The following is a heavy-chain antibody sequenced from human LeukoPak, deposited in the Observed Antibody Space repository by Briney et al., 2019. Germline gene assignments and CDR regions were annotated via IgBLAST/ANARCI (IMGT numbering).Heavy chain of an antibody. D-gene: IGHD1-26*01. J-gene: IGHJ4*02. V-gene: IGHV4-39*01. CDR2: IYYSGST. Sequence: SETLSLTCTVSGGSISSSSYYWGWIRQPPGKGLEWIGSIYYSGSTYYNPSLKSRVTISVDTSKNQFSLKLSSVTAADTAVYYCARVLLSGSYSFNYWGQGTLVTVS. CDR1: GGSISSSSYY. CDR3: ARVLLSGSYSFNY.